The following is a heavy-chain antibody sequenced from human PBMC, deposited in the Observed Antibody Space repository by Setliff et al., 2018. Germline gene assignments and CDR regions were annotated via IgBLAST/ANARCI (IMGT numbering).Heavy chain of an antibody. Sequence: SETLSLTCTVSGGSISSGNYYWGWIRQPPGKGLEWIGGINHSGSTNYNPPLKSRVTRSVDTSKNKFSLKQSSVTAADTAVYYCARGKIRITMIVVPTGGAFEIWGQGTRGTVSS. D-gene: IGHD3-22*01. CDR3: ARGKIRITMIVVPTGGAFEI. CDR2: INHSGST. V-gene: IGHV4-39*07. CDR1: GGSISSGNYY. J-gene: IGHJ3*02.